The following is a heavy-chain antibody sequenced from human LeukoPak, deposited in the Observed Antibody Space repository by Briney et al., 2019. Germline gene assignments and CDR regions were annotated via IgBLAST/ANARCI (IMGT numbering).Heavy chain of an antibody. CDR2: ISGSGGST. CDR1: GFTFSDYA. Sequence: SGGSLRLSCEASGFTFSDYAMSWVRQALGKGLKWVSVISGSGGSTYNADSVKGRFTISRDNSKNILYLQMNSLRAEDTAVYYCPKSVESAVTTKPYFDFWGQGALVTLSS. V-gene: IGHV3-23*01. D-gene: IGHD4-17*01. J-gene: IGHJ4*02. CDR3: PKSVESAVTTKPYFDF.